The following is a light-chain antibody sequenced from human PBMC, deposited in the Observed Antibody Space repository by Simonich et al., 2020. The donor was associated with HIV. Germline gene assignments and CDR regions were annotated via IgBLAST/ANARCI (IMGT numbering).Light chain of an antibody. J-gene: IGKJ2*01. CDR3: QQYGSSPPTT. Sequence: EIVLTQSPGTLSFSPGEKATPSCRASESVSRTHLAWYQQNTAQDPRLLIYGASSRATGIPDRLSGSGSGTDFTLTISRLEPEDFAVYYCQQYGSSPPTTFGQGTKLEIK. V-gene: IGKV3-20*01. CDR2: GAS. CDR1: ESVSRTH.